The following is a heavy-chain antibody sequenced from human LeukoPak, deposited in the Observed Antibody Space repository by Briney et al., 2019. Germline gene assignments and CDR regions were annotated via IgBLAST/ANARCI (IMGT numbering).Heavy chain of an antibody. CDR2: ISSSSIYI. Sequence: PGGSLRLSCAASGFTFSSYSMNWVRQAPGKGLEWVSSISSSSIYIYYADSVKGRFTISRDNAKNSLYLQMNSLRAEDTAVYYCARGGSGSGSWFDPWGQGTLVTVSS. J-gene: IGHJ5*02. CDR3: ARGGSGSGSWFDP. CDR1: GFTFSSYS. V-gene: IGHV3-21*01. D-gene: IGHD6-19*01.